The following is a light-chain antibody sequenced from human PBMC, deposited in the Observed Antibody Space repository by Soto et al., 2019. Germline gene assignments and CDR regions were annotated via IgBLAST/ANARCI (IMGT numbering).Light chain of an antibody. CDR2: DAS. CDR1: QGVSNH. J-gene: IGKJ5*01. CDR3: QQRSNWPPD. V-gene: IGKV3-11*01. Sequence: EIVLTQSPATLSLPPGERATLSCRASQGVSNHLVWYQQKPGQAPRLLIYDASNRATGIPARFSGSGSGTDFTLTISSLEPEDFAVYYCQQRSNWPPDFGQGTRLEI.